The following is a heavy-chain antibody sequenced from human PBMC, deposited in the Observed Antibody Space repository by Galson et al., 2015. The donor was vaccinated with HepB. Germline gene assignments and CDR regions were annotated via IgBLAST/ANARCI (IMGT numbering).Heavy chain of an antibody. CDR2: ISYDGSNK. CDR3: ARGLVVADTISYYFDY. CDR1: GFTFSNYA. J-gene: IGHJ4*02. V-gene: IGHV3-30-3*01. D-gene: IGHD6-19*01. Sequence: SLRLSCAASGFTFSNYAMHWVRRAPGKGLEWVAVISYDGSNKYYADSVKGRFTISRDSSKNTLYLQMNSLRTEDTAVYYCARGLVVADTISYYFDYWGQGTLVTVSS.